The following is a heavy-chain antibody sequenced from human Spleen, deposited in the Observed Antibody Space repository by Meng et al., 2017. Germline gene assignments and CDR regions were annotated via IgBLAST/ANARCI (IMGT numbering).Heavy chain of an antibody. CDR3: SNYIWGSEPTGVLS. Sequence: QGQLKESGPGLVKPSGTLSLTCTVSGASISSNKWGSWFRQPPGKGLEWIGEIFHGGSTNYNPTLKSRVTISVDKSKNHFSLKLSSVTAADTAVYYCSNYIWGSEPTGVLSWGQGTLVTVSS. CDR2: IFHGGST. D-gene: IGHD3-16*01. J-gene: IGHJ5*02. V-gene: IGHV4-4*02. CDR1: GASISSNKW.